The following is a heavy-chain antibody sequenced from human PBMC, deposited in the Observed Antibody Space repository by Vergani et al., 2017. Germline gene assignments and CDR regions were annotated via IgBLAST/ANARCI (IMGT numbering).Heavy chain of an antibody. Sequence: QVQLQESGPGLVKPSETLSLTCAVSGYSISSGYYWSWIRQHPGKGLEWIGYIYYSGSTYYNPSLKSRVTISVDTSKNQFSLKLSSVTAADTAVYYCARDHGIAVAAGTYYYYGMDVWGQGTTVTVSS. V-gene: IGHV4-31*11. CDR3: ARDHGIAVAAGTYYYYGMDV. CDR2: IYYSGST. D-gene: IGHD6-19*01. CDR1: GYSISSGYY. J-gene: IGHJ6*02.